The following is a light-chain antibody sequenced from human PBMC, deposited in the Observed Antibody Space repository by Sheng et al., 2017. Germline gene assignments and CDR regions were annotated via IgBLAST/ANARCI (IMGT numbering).Light chain of an antibody. CDR3: QHRGT. V-gene: IGKV3-11*01. J-gene: IGKJ4*01. CDR1: EHITMY. Sequence: EIVLTQSPDTLSVSPGARATLFCRASEHITMYLAWYQQKPGQAPTLIVYDSSNRVTGIPARFSGSGSGTDFTLTISGLEPEDVAVYYCQHRGTFGGGTKLEIK. CDR2: DSS.